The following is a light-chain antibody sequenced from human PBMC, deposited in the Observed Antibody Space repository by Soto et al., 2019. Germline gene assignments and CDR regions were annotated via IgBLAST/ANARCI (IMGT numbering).Light chain of an antibody. CDR2: GNS. CDR1: SSNIGAGYD. V-gene: IGLV1-40*01. J-gene: IGLJ3*02. Sequence: QSVLTQPPSVSGAPGQRVTISCTGSSSNIGAGYDVHWYQQLPGTAPKLLIYGNSNRPSGVPDRFSGSKSGTSASLAITGLQAEDEPDYYCQSYDSSLSGLWVFGGGTKLTVL. CDR3: QSYDSSLSGLWV.